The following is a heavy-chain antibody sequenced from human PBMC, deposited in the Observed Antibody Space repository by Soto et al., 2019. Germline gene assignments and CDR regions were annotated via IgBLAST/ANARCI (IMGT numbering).Heavy chain of an antibody. V-gene: IGHV4-30-4*08. CDR2: ISDSGST. CDR3: AKYKKTEFDP. J-gene: IGHJ5*02. Sequence: KPSATXSLTCAFSVASIVIGYYYLTWIRQSPGKGLEWIGYISDSGSTFYNPSLRSLLTIALDTSKNNFSLKLNSVTDADMAVYYCAKYKKTEFDPWGQGIPVTVSS. CDR1: VASIVIGYYY. D-gene: IGHD1-1*01.